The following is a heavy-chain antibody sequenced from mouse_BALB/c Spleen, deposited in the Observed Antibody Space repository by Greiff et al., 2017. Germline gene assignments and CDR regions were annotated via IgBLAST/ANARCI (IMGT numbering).Heavy chain of an antibody. CDR1: GFTFSSYG. CDR2: INSNGGST. V-gene: IGHV5-6-3*01. J-gene: IGHJ4*01. CDR3: ARHGYDAMDY. Sequence: EVKLMESGGGLVKPGGSLKLSCAASGFTFSSYGMSWVRQTPDKRLELVATINSNGGSTYYPDSVKGRFTISRDNAKNTLYLQMSSLKSEDTAMYYCARHGYDAMDYWGQGTSVTVSS.